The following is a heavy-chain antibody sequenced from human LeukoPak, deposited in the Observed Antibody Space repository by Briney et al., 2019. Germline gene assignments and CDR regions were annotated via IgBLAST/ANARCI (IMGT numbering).Heavy chain of an antibody. Sequence: ASVKVSCKASGGNFNNYAITWVRQAPGQGLEWMGGIIPIFGTANYAQKFQGRVTITADKSTSTAYMELSSLRSEDTAVYYCARGGLYGDYQTPFDYWGQGTLVTVSS. J-gene: IGHJ4*02. CDR2: IIPIFGTA. D-gene: IGHD4-17*01. CDR3: ARGGLYGDYQTPFDY. CDR1: GGNFNNYA. V-gene: IGHV1-69*06.